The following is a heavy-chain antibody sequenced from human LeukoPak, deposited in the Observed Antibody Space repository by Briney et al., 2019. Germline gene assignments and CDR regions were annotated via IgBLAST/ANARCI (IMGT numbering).Heavy chain of an antibody. D-gene: IGHD5-24*01. V-gene: IGHV3-30*02. Sequence: GGSLRLSCAASGFTFSSYGMHWVRQAPGKGLEWVAFIRYDGSNKYYADSVKGRFTISRDNSKNTLYFQMNGLRAEDTAVYYCAGGRWLQSLFDYWGQGTLVTVSS. CDR1: GFTFSSYG. CDR3: AGGRWLQSLFDY. J-gene: IGHJ4*02. CDR2: IRYDGSNK.